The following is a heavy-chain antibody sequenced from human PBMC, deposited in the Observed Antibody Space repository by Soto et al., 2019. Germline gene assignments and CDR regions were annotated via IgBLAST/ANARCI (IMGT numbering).Heavy chain of an antibody. Sequence: WTWIRHHPGRGLEWFGSMFYSGNTFYTPSLKSRVAMTLDTSKNQFSLKLSSVTAADTAVYFCARLRGPTIRGYYYFGIDVWGQGTMVIVSS. J-gene: IGHJ6*02. V-gene: IGHV4-31*02. CDR2: MFYSGNT. D-gene: IGHD3-10*01. CDR3: ARLRGPTIRGYYYFGIDV.